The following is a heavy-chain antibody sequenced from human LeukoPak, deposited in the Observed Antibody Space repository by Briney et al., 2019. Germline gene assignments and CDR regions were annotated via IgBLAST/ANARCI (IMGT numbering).Heavy chain of an antibody. D-gene: IGHD6-13*01. CDR2: IYYSGST. CDR1: GGSISSYY. Sequence: SQTLSLTCSDSGGSISSYYWSWIRHPPAKALEWIGYIYYSGSTNYNPSLKSRVTISVDTSKNQFSLRLSSVTAADTAVYYCARFVAAAGLLDSWGQGTLVTVSS. J-gene: IGHJ4*02. CDR3: ARFVAAAGLLDS. V-gene: IGHV4-59*08.